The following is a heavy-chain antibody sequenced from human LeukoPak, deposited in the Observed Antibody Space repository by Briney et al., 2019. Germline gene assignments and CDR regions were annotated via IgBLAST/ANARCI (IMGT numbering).Heavy chain of an antibody. D-gene: IGHD5-18*01. Sequence: PSETLSLTCTVSGYSISSGYYWGWIRQPPGRGLEWIGSIYQSGRTYYNPSLKSRVTISLDTSKNQFSLKLSSATAADTAVYYCARHSAVAPIDYWGQGTLVTVSS. CDR2: IYQSGRT. J-gene: IGHJ4*02. V-gene: IGHV4-38-2*02. CDR3: ARHSAVAPIDY. CDR1: GYSISSGYY.